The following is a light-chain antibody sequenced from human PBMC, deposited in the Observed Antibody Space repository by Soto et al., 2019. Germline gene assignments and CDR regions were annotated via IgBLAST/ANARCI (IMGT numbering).Light chain of an antibody. Sequence: QPVLTQPPSVSGAPGQRVTISCTGSSSNIGARYDVHWYQQSPGMAPKLLIYANTNRPSGVPDRFSGSKSGTSASLAIIGLQAEDEADYYCQSYDSSLGGYVVFGGGTKLTVL. CDR3: QSYDSSLGGYVV. V-gene: IGLV1-40*01. CDR2: ANT. CDR1: SSNIGARYD. J-gene: IGLJ2*01.